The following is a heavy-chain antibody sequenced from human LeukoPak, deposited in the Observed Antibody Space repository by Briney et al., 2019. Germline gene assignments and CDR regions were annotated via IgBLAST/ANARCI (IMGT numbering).Heavy chain of an antibody. CDR3: AREVSGPGYYYYYMDV. CDR1: GGSISSGDYY. V-gene: IGHV4-30-4*08. Sequence: SETLSLTCTVSGGSISSGDYYWSWIRQPPGKGLEWIGYIYYSGSTYYDPSLKSRVTISVDTSKNQFSLKLSSVTAADTAVYYCAREVSGPGYYYYYMDVWGKGTTVTVSS. D-gene: IGHD1-14*01. CDR2: IYYSGST. J-gene: IGHJ6*03.